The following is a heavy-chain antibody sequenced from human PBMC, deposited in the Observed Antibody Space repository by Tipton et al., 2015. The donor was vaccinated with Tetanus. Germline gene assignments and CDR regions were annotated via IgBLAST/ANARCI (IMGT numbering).Heavy chain of an antibody. CDR2: IYTSGST. V-gene: IGHV4-4*07. D-gene: IGHD2-21*01. CDR3: ARDGQPGYFSGMDV. J-gene: IGHJ6*02. Sequence: TLSLTCAVSGGSISSDYWSWIRQPAGKGLEWIGRIYTSGSTNYNPSLKSRVTMSVDTSKNQFSLKLSSVTAADTAIYYCARDGQPGYFSGMDVWGQGPTVTVS. CDR1: GGSISSDY.